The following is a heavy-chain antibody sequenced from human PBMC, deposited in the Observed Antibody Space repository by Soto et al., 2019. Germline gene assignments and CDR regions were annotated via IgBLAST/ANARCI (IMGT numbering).Heavy chain of an antibody. V-gene: IGHV1-18*01. Sequence: QVQLVQSGAEVKKPGASVKVSCKASGYTFTSYGISWVRQAPGQGLEWMGWISAYNGNTNYAQKLQGRVTMTTDTSTSTAYMELRSMRSDDTAVYYCARGSGYQLLTDTPSKNWFDPWGQGTLVTVSS. CDR2: ISAYNGNT. CDR1: GYTFTSYG. CDR3: ARGSGYQLLTDTPSKNWFDP. D-gene: IGHD2-2*01. J-gene: IGHJ5*02.